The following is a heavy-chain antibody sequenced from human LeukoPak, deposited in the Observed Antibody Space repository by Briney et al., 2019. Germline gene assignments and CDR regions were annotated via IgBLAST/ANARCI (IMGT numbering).Heavy chain of an antibody. J-gene: IGHJ4*02. D-gene: IGHD3-10*02. Sequence: GGSLRLSCAASGFTFSTYWMYWVRQAPGKGLVWVARINSDGGSPTYADSVKGRFTISRDNARSTLYLQMNSLRGEDTAVYYCASLFRELPWGQGTLVTVSS. CDR3: ASLFRELP. CDR2: INSDGGSP. CDR1: GFTFSTYW. V-gene: IGHV3-74*01.